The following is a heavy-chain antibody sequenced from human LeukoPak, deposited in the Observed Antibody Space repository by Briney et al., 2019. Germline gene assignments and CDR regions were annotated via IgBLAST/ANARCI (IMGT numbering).Heavy chain of an antibody. V-gene: IGHV4-30-2*01. Sequence: SETLSLTCAVSGGSISSGGYSWSWIRQPPGKGLEWIGYIYHSGSTYYNPSLKSRVTISVDRSKNQSSLKLSSVTAADTAVYYCARVQYYFDYWGQGTLVTVSS. CDR1: GGSISSGGYS. CDR3: ARVQYYFDY. CDR2: IYHSGST. J-gene: IGHJ4*02.